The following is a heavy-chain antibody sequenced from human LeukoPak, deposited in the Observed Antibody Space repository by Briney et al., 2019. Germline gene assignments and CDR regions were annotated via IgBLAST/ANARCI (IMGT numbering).Heavy chain of an antibody. D-gene: IGHD6-19*01. CDR2: IYSGGST. Sequence: GGSLRLSCAASGSTVSSNYMSWVRQAPGKGLEWVSVIYSGGSTYYADSVKGRFTISRDNSKNTLYLQMNSLRAEDTAVYYCARDRSSGWYEAFDYWGQGTLVTVSS. J-gene: IGHJ4*02. CDR3: ARDRSSGWYEAFDY. CDR1: GSTVSSNY. V-gene: IGHV3-66*01.